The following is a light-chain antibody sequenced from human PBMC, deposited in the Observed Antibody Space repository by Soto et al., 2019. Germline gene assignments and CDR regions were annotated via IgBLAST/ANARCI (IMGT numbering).Light chain of an antibody. V-gene: IGLV2-14*01. CDR1: SSDVGGYNY. J-gene: IGLJ2*01. CDR3: SSYTSSSSVV. Sequence: QSALTQPASVSGSPGQSITISCTRTSSDVGGYNYVSWYQQHPGKAPKLMIYDVINRPSGVSNRFSGSKSGNTASLTISGLQAEDEADYYCSSYTSSSSVVFGGGTQLTVL. CDR2: DVI.